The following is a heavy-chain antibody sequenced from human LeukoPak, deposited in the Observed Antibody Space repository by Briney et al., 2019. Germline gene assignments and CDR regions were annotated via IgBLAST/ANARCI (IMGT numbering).Heavy chain of an antibody. CDR3: ARGWVVPAAMFRSMDV. J-gene: IGHJ6*02. CDR2: INPNSGGT. Sequence: GASVKVSCKASGYTFTGYYMHWVRQAPGQGLEWMGWINPNSGGTNYAQKFQGRVTMTRDTSISTAYMELRSLRSDDTAVYYCARGWVVPAAMFRSMDVWGQGTTVTVSS. V-gene: IGHV1-2*02. CDR1: GYTFTGYY. D-gene: IGHD2-2*01.